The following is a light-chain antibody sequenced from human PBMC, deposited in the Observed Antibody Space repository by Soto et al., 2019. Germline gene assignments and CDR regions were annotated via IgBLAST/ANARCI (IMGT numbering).Light chain of an antibody. Sequence: QSALTQPASVSGSPGQSITISCTGTGSDVGGYNYVSWYQQHPGKAPKLMLYDVGSRPSGVSNRFSGSKSGNTASLTISGLQAEDEADYYCCSYTSSTTWVFGGGTKLTVL. J-gene: IGLJ3*02. CDR2: DVG. CDR3: CSYTSSTTWV. V-gene: IGLV2-14*03. CDR1: GSDVGGYNY.